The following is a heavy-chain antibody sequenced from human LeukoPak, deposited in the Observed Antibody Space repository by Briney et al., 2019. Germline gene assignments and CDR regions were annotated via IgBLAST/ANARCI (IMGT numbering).Heavy chain of an antibody. CDR2: ISGDGGST. Sequence: PGGSLRLSCAASGFTFDDYAMHWVRQAPGKGLEWVSLISGDGGSTYYADSVKGRFTISRDNSKNFLYLQMNSLRTEDTALYYCAKRAGGPGTDYYYYGMDVWGQGTTVTVSS. CDR3: AKRAGGPGTDYYYYGMDV. CDR1: GFTFDDYA. D-gene: IGHD3/OR15-3a*01. J-gene: IGHJ6*02. V-gene: IGHV3-43*02.